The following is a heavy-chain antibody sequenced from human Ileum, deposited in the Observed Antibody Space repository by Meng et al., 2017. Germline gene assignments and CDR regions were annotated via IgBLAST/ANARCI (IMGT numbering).Heavy chain of an antibody. J-gene: IGHJ2*01. CDR1: GVSISSNVNY. D-gene: IGHD3-3*01. V-gene: IGHV4-31*01. CDR3: ARNDLAFWYFDL. Sequence: QARLREWGPGRVGPSPPLVLPCIGSGVSISSNVNYWRWIRQHPGKGLEWLWYMYYSGSTYYNPSINTPITISLDTYKNQFSLRLDSVTAADTAVYFCARNDLAFWYFDLWGRGTLVTVSS. CDR2: MYYSGST.